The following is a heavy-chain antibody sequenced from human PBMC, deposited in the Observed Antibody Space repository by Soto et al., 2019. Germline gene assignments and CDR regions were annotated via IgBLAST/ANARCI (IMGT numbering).Heavy chain of an antibody. D-gene: IGHD3-9*01. CDR3: AQMDFDLYGMDV. CDR1: GISLTNSGVG. CDR2: IYWDDAK. Sequence: QITLTESGPTLVKPTQTLTLTCTFSGISLTNSGVGVSWIRQPPGKALEWLAVIYWDDAKHFSPSQKSRLTITKDTSKNQVVLTMTNMDSVDTATYFCAQMDFDLYGMDVWGQGTTVIVS. V-gene: IGHV2-5*02. J-gene: IGHJ6*02.